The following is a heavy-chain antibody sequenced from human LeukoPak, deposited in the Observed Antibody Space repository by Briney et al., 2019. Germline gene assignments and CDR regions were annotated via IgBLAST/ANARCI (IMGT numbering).Heavy chain of an antibody. CDR3: ARLAAILKRSSWFDP. Sequence: SETLSLTCTVSGGSISSSSYYWGWIRQPPGKGLEWIGSIYYSGSTYYNPSLKSRVTISVDTSKNQFSLKLSSVTAADTAVYYCARLAAILKRSSWFDPWGQGTLVTVSS. CDR1: GGSISSSSYY. V-gene: IGHV4-39*01. D-gene: IGHD2-2*02. CDR2: IYYSGST. J-gene: IGHJ5*02.